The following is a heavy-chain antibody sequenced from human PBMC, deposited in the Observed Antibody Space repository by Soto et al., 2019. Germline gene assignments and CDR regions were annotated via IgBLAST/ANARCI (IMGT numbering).Heavy chain of an antibody. CDR1: GDSVSSDTSY. J-gene: IGHJ6*02. CDR3: ARAILGYCTSSSCNGGDYYYGMDV. CDR2: VFYTGST. V-gene: IGHV4-61*01. Sequence: SETLSLTCTVSGDSVSSDTSYWSWLRQPPGKGLEWIGYVFYTGSTSYNPSLNSRVTMLVDTSKNQFSLKLSSVTAADSAVYYCARAILGYCTSSSCNGGDYYYGMDVWGQGTTVTVSS. D-gene: IGHD2-2*01.